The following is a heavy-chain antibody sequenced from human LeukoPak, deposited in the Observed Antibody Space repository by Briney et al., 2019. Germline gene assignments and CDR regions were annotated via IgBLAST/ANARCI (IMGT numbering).Heavy chain of an antibody. CDR1: GYTFTNNA. CDR2: INPSGGT. Sequence: AASVKVSCKTSGYTFTNNAINWVRQAPGQGLEWMGWINPSGGTNYAQKFQGRVTMTRDTSISTAYMELSRLRSDDTAVYYCARDQRSCSGGSCYPGWFAPWGQGTLVTVSS. V-gene: IGHV1-2*02. CDR3: ARDQRSCSGGSCYPGWFAP. D-gene: IGHD2-15*01. J-gene: IGHJ5*02.